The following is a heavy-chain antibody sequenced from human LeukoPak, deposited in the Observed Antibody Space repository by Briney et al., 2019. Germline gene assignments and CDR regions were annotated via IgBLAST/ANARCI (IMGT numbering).Heavy chain of an antibody. CDR1: GYTFTGYY. J-gene: IGHJ6*03. CDR3: VRTIVVPAALYYYYYMDV. D-gene: IGHD2-2*01. CDR2: INPNSGGT. Sequence: GASVKVSCKASGYTFTGYYMHWVRQAPGQGLEWMGWINPNSGGTNYAQKFQGRVTMTRDTSISTAYMELSRLRSDDTAVYYCVRTIVVPAALYYYYYMDVWGKGTTVTVSS. V-gene: IGHV1-2*02.